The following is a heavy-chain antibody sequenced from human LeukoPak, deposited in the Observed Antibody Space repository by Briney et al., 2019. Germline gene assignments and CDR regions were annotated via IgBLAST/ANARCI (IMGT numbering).Heavy chain of an antibody. Sequence: GGSLRLSCAASGFTFSSYAMHWVRQAPGKGLEWVAVISYDGSNKYYADSVKGRFTISRDNAKNSLSLQMNSLRAEDTAVYYCARDLDRRAYSYVLLRGGLDYWGQGTLVTVSS. V-gene: IGHV3-30-3*01. CDR3: ARDLDRRAYSYVLLRGGLDY. CDR1: GFTFSSYA. CDR2: ISYDGSNK. J-gene: IGHJ4*02. D-gene: IGHD5-18*01.